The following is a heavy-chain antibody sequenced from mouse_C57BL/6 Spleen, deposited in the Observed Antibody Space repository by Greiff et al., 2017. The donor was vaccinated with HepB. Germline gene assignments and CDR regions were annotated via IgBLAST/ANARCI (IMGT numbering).Heavy chain of an antibody. V-gene: IGHV5-15*01. CDR3: ARQGSLGDFDY. Sequence: EVQLMESGGGLVQPGGSLKLSCAASGFTFSDYGMAWVRQAPRKGPEWVAFISNLAYSIYYADTVTGRFTISRENAKNTLYLEMSSLRSEDTAMYYCARQGSLGDFDYWGQGTTLTVSS. CDR1: GFTFSDYG. D-gene: IGHD4-1*01. J-gene: IGHJ2*01. CDR2: ISNLAYSI.